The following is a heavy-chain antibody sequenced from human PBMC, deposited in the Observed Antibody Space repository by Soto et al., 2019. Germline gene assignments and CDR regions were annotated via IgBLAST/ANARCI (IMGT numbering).Heavy chain of an antibody. CDR3: ARARRYYGSGSKRYYYYGMDV. D-gene: IGHD3-10*01. CDR2: IIPILGIA. CDR1: GGTFSSYT. Sequence: GASVKVSCKASGGTFSSYTISWVRQAPGQGLEWMGRIIPILGIANYAQKFQGRVTITADKSTSTAYMELSSLRSEDTAVYYCARARRYYGSGSKRYYYYGMDVWGQGTTVTVSS. V-gene: IGHV1-69*02. J-gene: IGHJ6*02.